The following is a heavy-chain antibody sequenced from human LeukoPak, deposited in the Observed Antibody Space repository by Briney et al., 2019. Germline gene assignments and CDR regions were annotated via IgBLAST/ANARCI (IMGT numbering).Heavy chain of an antibody. Sequence: ARSLRLSCAASGFTFDDYAMHWVRQAPGKGLEWVSGISWNGGNIGYADSVKGRFIISRDNARNSLYLQMNSLRAEDMALYYCAKGGIAVAGTWFDPWGQGTLVTVSS. CDR3: AKGGIAVAGTWFDP. CDR1: GFTFDDYA. D-gene: IGHD6-19*01. CDR2: ISWNGGNI. V-gene: IGHV3-9*03. J-gene: IGHJ5*02.